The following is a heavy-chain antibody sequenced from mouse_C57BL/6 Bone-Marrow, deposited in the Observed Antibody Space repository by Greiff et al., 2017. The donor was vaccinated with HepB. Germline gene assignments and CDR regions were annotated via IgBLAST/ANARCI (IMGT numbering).Heavy chain of an antibody. CDR3: ARGDYGSRGAMDY. J-gene: IGHJ4*01. D-gene: IGHD1-1*01. Sequence: QVQLQQSGPELVKPGASVKISCKASGYAFSSSWMNWVKQRPGTGLEWIGRIYPGDGDTNYNGKFKGNATLTADKSSSTAYMQLSSLTSEDSAVYFCARGDYGSRGAMDYWGQGTSVTVSS. V-gene: IGHV1-82*01. CDR1: GYAFSSSW. CDR2: IYPGDGDT.